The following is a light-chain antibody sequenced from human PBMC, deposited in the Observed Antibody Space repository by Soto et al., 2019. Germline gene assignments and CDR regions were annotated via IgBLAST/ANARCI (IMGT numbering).Light chain of an antibody. CDR1: QSVSNNY. V-gene: IGKV3-20*01. CDR2: GAS. CDR3: QQSAT. Sequence: IVLTQSPGPLSLSPGERATLSCRASQSVSNNYLAWYQQKPGQAPRLLIYGASSRPPGIPDRFSGSGSGTDFTLTISRLEPEDFAVYYCQQSATFGPGTKVDIK. J-gene: IGKJ3*01.